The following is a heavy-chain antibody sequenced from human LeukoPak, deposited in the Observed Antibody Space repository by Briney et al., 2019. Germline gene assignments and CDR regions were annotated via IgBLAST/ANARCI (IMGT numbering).Heavy chain of an antibody. V-gene: IGHV3-23*01. J-gene: IGHJ4*02. CDR2: MGSGGDT. CDR3: AKAFYCRNDVCSSLGDW. D-gene: IGHD2-8*01. CDR1: GFPFNIYA. Sequence: GGSLRLSCATSGFPFNIYAMKWVRQAPGKGLEWVAGMGSGGDTYHADFAKGRFTISRDNSKNTLYLQMNNLRAEDTATYYCAKAFYCRNDVCSSLGDWWGQGTLVTVSS.